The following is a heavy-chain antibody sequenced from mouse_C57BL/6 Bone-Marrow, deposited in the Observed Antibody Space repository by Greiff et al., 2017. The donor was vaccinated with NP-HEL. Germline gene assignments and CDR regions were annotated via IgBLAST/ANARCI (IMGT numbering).Heavy chain of an antibody. CDR1: GYTFTSYW. D-gene: IGHD2-2*01. Sequence: QVQLQQPGAELVKPGASVKMSCKASGYTFTSYWITWVKQRPGQGLEWIGDIYPGSGSTNYNEKFKGKATLTVDTSASTAYMQLSSLTSEDSAVYYCARWLPHLDYWGQGTTLTVSS. CDR2: IYPGSGST. V-gene: IGHV1-55*01. CDR3: ARWLPHLDY. J-gene: IGHJ2*01.